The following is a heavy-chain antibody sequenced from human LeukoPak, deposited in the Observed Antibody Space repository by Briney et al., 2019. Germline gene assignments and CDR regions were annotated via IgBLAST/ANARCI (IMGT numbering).Heavy chain of an antibody. V-gene: IGHV3-21*01. Sequence: GGSLRLSCAASGFIFSIYTMTWVRQAPGGGLEWVSSIRFSSESIYYADSVKGRFAISRDNAKNSLYLQMTSLRDEDTAVYYCTRDPNSGGYSSSSLGLRHWGQGTLVTVSS. J-gene: IGHJ4*02. CDR1: GFIFSIYT. D-gene: IGHD6-13*01. CDR2: IRFSSESI. CDR3: TRDPNSGGYSSSSLGLRH.